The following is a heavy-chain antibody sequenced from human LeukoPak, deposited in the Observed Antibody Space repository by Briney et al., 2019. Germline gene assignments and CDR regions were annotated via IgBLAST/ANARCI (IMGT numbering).Heavy chain of an antibody. CDR1: GFTFNNYG. Sequence: GGSLRLSCAASGFTFNNYGMHWVRQAPGKGLEWVAIISYDGSNTYYADSVKGRFTISRDNSKNTLYLQMNSLRAEDTAVYYCANENYYGSGSYGDHWGQGTLVTVSS. D-gene: IGHD3-10*01. V-gene: IGHV3-30*18. CDR3: ANENYYGSGSYGDH. J-gene: IGHJ4*02. CDR2: ISYDGSNT.